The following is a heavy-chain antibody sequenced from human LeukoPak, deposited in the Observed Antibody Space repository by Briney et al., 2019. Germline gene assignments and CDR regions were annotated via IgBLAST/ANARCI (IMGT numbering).Heavy chain of an antibody. Sequence: GASVKVSCKASGYTFTSYDINWVRQATGQGLEWMGWMNPNSGNTGYAQKFQGRVTMTRNTSISTAYMELSSLRSEDTAVYYCARDLYSSSWYGNYYYYGMDVWGQGTTVTVSS. J-gene: IGHJ6*02. CDR3: ARDLYSSSWYGNYYYYGMDV. CDR1: GYTFTSYD. V-gene: IGHV1-8*01. CDR2: MNPNSGNT. D-gene: IGHD6-13*01.